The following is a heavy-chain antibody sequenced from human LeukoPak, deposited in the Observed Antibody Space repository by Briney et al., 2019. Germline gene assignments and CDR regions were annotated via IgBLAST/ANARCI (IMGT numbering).Heavy chain of an antibody. V-gene: IGHV1-18*01. CDR2: ISAYNGNT. D-gene: IGHD6-6*01. CDR3: ARWPYSSSREPGVY. Sequence: ASVKVSCKASGYTFTSYGISWVRQAPGQGLEWMGWISAYNGNTNYAQKLQGRVTMTTDTSTSTAYMELRSLRSDDTAVYYCARWPYSSSREPGVYWGQGTLVTVSS. J-gene: IGHJ4*02. CDR1: GYTFTSYG.